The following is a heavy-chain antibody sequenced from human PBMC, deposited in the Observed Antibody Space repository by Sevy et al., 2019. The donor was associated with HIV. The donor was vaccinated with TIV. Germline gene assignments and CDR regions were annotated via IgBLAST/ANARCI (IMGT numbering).Heavy chain of an antibody. D-gene: IGHD3-22*01. J-gene: IGHJ4*02. V-gene: IGHV4-39*01. CDR2: IYYSGST. Sequence: SETLSLTCTVSGGSISSSSYHWGWIRQPPGKGLEWIGSIYYSGSTYYNPSLKSRVTISVDTSKNQFSLKLSSVTAADTAVYYCARADMVVVVNLYYFDYWGQGTLVTVSS. CDR3: ARADMVVVVNLYYFDY. CDR1: GGSISSSSYH.